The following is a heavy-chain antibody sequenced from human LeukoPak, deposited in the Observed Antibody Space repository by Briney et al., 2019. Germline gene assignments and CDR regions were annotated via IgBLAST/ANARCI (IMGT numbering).Heavy chain of an antibody. J-gene: IGHJ4*02. CDR2: IYHSGST. CDR1: GGSNSRGGYS. V-gene: IGHV4-30-2*01. Sequence: TSETLSLTHAVSGGSNSRGGYSWSWIRQPPGEGLEWIGYIYHSGSTYYNPSLKSPVTISVDRSKNQFSLKLSSVTAADTAVYYCARGGSSSWYGKNFDYWGQGTLVTVSS. CDR3: ARGGSSSWYGKNFDY. D-gene: IGHD6-13*01.